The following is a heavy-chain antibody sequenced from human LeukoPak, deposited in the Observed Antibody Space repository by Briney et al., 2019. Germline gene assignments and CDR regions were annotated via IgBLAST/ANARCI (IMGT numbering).Heavy chain of an antibody. D-gene: IGHD5-18*01. CDR1: GFTVSSNY. V-gene: IGHV3-53*01. Sequence: PGGSLRLSCAASGFTVSSNYMSWVRQAPGKGREWVSVIYSGGSTYYADSVKGRFTISRDNSKNTLYLQMNSLRAEDTAVYYCASGYSYPYYYMDVWGKGTTVTVSS. J-gene: IGHJ6*03. CDR3: ASGYSYPYYYMDV. CDR2: IYSGGST.